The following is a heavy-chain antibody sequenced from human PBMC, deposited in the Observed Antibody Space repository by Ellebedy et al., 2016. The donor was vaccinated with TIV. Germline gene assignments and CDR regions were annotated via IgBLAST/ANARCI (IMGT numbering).Heavy chain of an antibody. CDR1: GFTVSSNY. J-gene: IGHJ4*02. Sequence: GESLKISCAASGFTVSSNYMSWVRQAPGKGLEWVANIKQDGSESYYVDSVKGRFTISRDNAKNSLYLQMNSLRAEDTAVYYCAGRAYNWNDGSLFDYWGQGTLVTVSS. CDR3: AGRAYNWNDGSLFDY. D-gene: IGHD1-1*01. CDR2: IKQDGSES. V-gene: IGHV3-7*03.